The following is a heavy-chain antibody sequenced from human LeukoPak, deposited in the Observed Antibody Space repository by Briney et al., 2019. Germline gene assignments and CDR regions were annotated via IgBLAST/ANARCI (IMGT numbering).Heavy chain of an antibody. V-gene: IGHV1-69*05. CDR3: APGPLYGGYDD. J-gene: IGHJ4*02. Sequence: SVKVSCKASGGTFSSYAISWVRQAPGQGLEWMGRIIPIFGTANYAQEFQGRVTITTDESTSTAYMELSSLRSEDTAVYYCAPGPLYGGYDDWGQGTLVSVSS. CDR1: GGTFSSYA. CDR2: IIPIFGTA. D-gene: IGHD5-12*01.